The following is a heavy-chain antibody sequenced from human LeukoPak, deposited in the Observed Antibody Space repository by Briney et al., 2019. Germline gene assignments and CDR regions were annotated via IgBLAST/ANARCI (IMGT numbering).Heavy chain of an antibody. CDR3: VRDNLPVGSPENYFDS. V-gene: IGHV1-18*01. Sequence: ASVKVSCKASGYTLTSYGISWVRQAPGQGLEWMGWISAYNGNTKYAQTLQDRLTLTTDTSTSTAYMDLRSLRSDDTAVYYCVRDNLPVGSPENYFDSWGQGTLVTVSS. CDR2: ISAYNGNT. D-gene: IGHD1-26*01. J-gene: IGHJ4*02. CDR1: GYTLTSYG.